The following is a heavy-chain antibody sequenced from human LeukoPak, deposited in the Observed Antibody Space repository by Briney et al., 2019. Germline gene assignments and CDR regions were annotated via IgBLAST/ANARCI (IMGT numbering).Heavy chain of an antibody. CDR1: GFTFSSYS. CDR3: ARGRSITLLRGVAMSDGFDI. V-gene: IGHV3-21*01. D-gene: IGHD3-10*01. CDR2: IDTSGSYI. J-gene: IGHJ3*02. Sequence: GGSLRLSCAASGFTFSSYSMNWVRQAPGKGLEWVSFIDTSGSYIYYGDSLKGRVTISRDNAKNSLYLQMNGLRAEDTAVYYCARGRSITLLRGVAMSDGFDIWGQGAMVTVS.